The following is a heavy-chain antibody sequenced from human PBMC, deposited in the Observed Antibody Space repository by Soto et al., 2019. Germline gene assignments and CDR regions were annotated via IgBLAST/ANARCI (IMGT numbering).Heavy chain of an antibody. D-gene: IGHD2-15*01. J-gene: IGHJ4*02. CDR1: GFTFTSYV. V-gene: IGHV3-23*01. CDR2: IYSGDST. CDR3: AKGEYCSGGTCYLPDY. Sequence: EVQLLESGGGLVQPGGSLRLSCAASGFTFTSYVMSWVRQAPGKGLEWVSGIYSGDSTYYAGSVKGRFTISRDNSKNTLYLQMNILRVEDTAIYYCAKGEYCSGGTCYLPDYWGQGTLVTVSS.